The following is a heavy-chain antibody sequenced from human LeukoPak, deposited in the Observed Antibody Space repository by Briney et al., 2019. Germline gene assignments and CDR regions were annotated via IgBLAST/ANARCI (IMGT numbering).Heavy chain of an antibody. V-gene: IGHV3-23*01. J-gene: IGHJ4*02. CDR2: ISGGGGST. CDR3: AKGGKWDVTPFDY. Sequence: GGSLRLSCAASRFTFSNYVMSWVRQAPGKGLEWVSTISGGGGSTYYADSVKGRFTISRDNSKNTLYLQVNSLRAEDTAVYYCAKGGKWDVTPFDYWGQGTLVTVSS. CDR1: RFTFSNYV. D-gene: IGHD1-26*01.